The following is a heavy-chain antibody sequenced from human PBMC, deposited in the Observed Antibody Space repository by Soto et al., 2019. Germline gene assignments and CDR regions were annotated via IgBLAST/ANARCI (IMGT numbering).Heavy chain of an antibody. CDR1: GGSISSGGYY. CDR2: IYYSGST. D-gene: IGHD2-15*01. Sequence: QVQLQESGPGLVKPSQTLSLTCTVSGGSISSGGYYWSWIRQHPGKGLEWIGSIYYSGSTYYNPSLKRRVTISVVTSKNQFSLKLSSVTAADTAVYYCARWGFVVVVAATMSDRFDPWGQGTLVTVSS. CDR3: ARWGFVVVVAATMSDRFDP. V-gene: IGHV4-31*03. J-gene: IGHJ5*02.